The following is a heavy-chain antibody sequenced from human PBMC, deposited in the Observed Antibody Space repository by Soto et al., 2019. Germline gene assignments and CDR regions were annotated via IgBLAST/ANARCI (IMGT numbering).Heavy chain of an antibody. J-gene: IGHJ3*02. V-gene: IGHV3-23*01. CDR3: AKVGDGQQLVRGSRYAFDI. CDR2: ISGSGGST. CDR1: GFTFSSYA. D-gene: IGHD6-6*01. Sequence: GGSLRLSCAASGFTFSSYAMSWVRQAPGKGLEWVSAISGSGGSTYYADSVKGRFTISRDNSNNKLYLQMNGLRAEDTAVYYCAKVGDGQQLVRGSRYAFDIWGQGTMVTVSS.